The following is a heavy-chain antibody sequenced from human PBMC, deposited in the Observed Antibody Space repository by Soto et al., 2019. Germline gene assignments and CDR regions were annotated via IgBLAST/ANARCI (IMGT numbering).Heavy chain of an antibody. J-gene: IGHJ4*02. V-gene: IGHV1-69*13. CDR1: GGTLSSYA. Sequence: GASVKVSCKASGGTLSSYAISWVRQDNGQGLEWMGGIIPIFGTANYAQKFRGRVTITADESTSTAYMELSSLRSEDTAVYYCARVGTYYDSSGYYLDYWGQGTLVTVSS. D-gene: IGHD3-22*01. CDR2: IIPIFGTA. CDR3: ARVGTYYDSSGYYLDY.